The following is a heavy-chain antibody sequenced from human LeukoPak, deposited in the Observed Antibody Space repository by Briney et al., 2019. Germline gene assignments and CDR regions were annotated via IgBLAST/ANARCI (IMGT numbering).Heavy chain of an antibody. CDR1: GFTFVSYA. J-gene: IGHJ1*01. Sequence: GGSLRLSCAASGFTFVSYAMSWVRQAPGKGLEWVSAISGSGGSTYYADSVKGRFTISRDNAKNSLYLQMNSLRAEDTAVYYCARGGGYCSGGSCYSEYFQHWGQGTLVTVSS. CDR3: ARGGGYCSGGSCYSEYFQH. V-gene: IGHV3-23*01. CDR2: ISGSGGST. D-gene: IGHD2-15*01.